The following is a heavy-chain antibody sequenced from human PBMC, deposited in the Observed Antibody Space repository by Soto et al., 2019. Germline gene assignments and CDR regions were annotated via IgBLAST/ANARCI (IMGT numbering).Heavy chain of an antibody. J-gene: IGHJ6*02. CDR1: GFTFSSYE. CDR3: ARDSLRFLEWLSRRYYGMDV. D-gene: IGHD3-3*01. Sequence: GGSLRLSCAASGFTFSSYEMNWVRQAPGKGLEWVSYISSSGSTIYYADSVKGRFTISRDNAKNSLYLQMNSLRAEDTAVYYCARDSLRFLEWLSRRYYGMDVWGQGTTVTVSS. CDR2: ISSSGSTI. V-gene: IGHV3-48*03.